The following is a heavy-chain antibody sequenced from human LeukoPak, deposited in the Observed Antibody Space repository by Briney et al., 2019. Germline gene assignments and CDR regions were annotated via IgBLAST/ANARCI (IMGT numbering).Heavy chain of an antibody. CDR3: ARDEGAAPRELDYFDY. J-gene: IGHJ4*02. D-gene: IGHD2-15*01. CDR1: GFTFSDYY. V-gene: IGHV3-11*04. Sequence: GGSLRLSCAASGFTFSDYYMSWIRQAPGKGLEWVSYISSSGSTIYYADSVKGRFTISRDNAKNSLYLQMNSLRAEDTAVYYCARDEGAAPRELDYFDYWGQGTLVTVSS. CDR2: ISSSGSTI.